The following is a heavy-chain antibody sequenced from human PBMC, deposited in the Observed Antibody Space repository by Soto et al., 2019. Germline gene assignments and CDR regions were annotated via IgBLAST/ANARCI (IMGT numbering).Heavy chain of an antibody. CDR2: IYYSGST. CDR3: ARSYYDILTGYYSDY. J-gene: IGHJ4*02. CDR1: GGSISSYY. Sequence: SETLSFTCTVSGGSISSYYWSWIRQPPGKGLEWIGYIYYSGSTNYNPSLKSRVTISVDTSKNQFSLKLSSVTAADTAVYYCARSYYDILTGYYSDYWGQGTLVTVSS. V-gene: IGHV4-59*01. D-gene: IGHD3-9*01.